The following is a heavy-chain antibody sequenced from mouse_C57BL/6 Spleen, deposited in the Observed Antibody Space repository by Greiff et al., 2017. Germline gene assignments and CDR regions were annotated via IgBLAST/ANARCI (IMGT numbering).Heavy chain of an antibody. D-gene: IGHD1-1*02. CDR3: ARLPYGYFDY. Sequence: EVQGVESGGGLVKPGGSLKLSRAASGFTFSSYTMSWVRQTPEKRLEWVATISGGGGNTYYPDSVKGRFTISRDNAKNTLYLQMSSLRSEDTALYYCARLPYGYFDYWGQGTTLTVSS. J-gene: IGHJ2*01. CDR2: ISGGGGNT. V-gene: IGHV5-9*01. CDR1: GFTFSSYT.